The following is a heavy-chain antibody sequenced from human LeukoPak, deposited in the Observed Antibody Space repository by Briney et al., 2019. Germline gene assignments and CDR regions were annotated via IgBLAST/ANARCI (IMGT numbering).Heavy chain of an antibody. CDR3: AREGGYYYDSSGYFDY. CDR1: GYTFTGYY. Sequence: ASVKVSCKASGYTFTGYYMHWVRQAPGQGLEWMGWINPNSGGTNYAQKFQGWVTMTRDTSISTAYMELSRLRSDDTAVYYCAREGGYYYDSSGYFDYWGQGTLVTVSS. V-gene: IGHV1-2*04. CDR2: INPNSGGT. J-gene: IGHJ4*02. D-gene: IGHD3-22*01.